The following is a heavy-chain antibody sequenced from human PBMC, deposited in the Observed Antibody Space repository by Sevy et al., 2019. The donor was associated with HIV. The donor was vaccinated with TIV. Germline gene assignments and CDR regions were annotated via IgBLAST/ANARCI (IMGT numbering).Heavy chain of an antibody. CDR1: GYTFSSYW. D-gene: IGHD1-1*01. CDR2: IYPGDSDT. CDR3: ARVFGTRTLYHFDS. J-gene: IGHJ4*02. Sequence: GESLKISCKTSGYTFSSYWIGWVRQMHGKGLEWMGMIYPGDSDTRYSPSFQGQVSISVDKSINTAYLEGSSLKTSDISKYCGARVFGTRTLYHFDSWGQGTLVTVSS. V-gene: IGHV5-51*01.